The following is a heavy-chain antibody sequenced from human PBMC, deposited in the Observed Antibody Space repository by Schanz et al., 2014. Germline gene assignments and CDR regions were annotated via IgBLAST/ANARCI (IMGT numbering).Heavy chain of an antibody. J-gene: IGHJ4*02. CDR2: IYYSGST. CDR1: GDSISSTSYY. D-gene: IGHD6-19*01. V-gene: IGHV4-39*01. Sequence: QLQMQESGPGLVKPSETLSLTCSVSGDSISSTSYYWGWIRQPPGKGLEWIGSIYYSGSTYYNASLKSRVPIPVDTSKNQFSLKLNSVTAADSAVYYCARLWGGWRSPDYWGQGTLVTVSS. CDR3: ARLWGGWRSPDY.